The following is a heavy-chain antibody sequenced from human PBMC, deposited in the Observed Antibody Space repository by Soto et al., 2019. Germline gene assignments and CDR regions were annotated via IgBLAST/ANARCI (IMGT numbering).Heavy chain of an antibody. CDR2: INHSGST. Sequence: SETLSLTCAVYGGSFSGYYWSWIRQPPGKGLEWIGEINHSGSTNYNPSLKSRVTISVDTSKNQFSLKLSSVTAADTAVYYCARAGGLGGVAVDYWGQGTLLTVSS. V-gene: IGHV4-34*01. CDR3: ARAGGLGGVAVDY. J-gene: IGHJ4*02. D-gene: IGHD6-19*01. CDR1: GGSFSGYY.